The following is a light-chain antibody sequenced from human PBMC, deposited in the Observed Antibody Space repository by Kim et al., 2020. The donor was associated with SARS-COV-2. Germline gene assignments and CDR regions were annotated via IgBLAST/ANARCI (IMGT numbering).Light chain of an antibody. J-gene: IGLJ2*01. CDR2: RNN. CDR3: AAWDDSLSGRV. CDR1: SSNIGSNY. Sequence: GHRVTISCSESSSNIGSNYVYWYQQLPGTAPNLLIYRNNQRPSGVPDRFSGSKSGTSASLAISGLRSEDEADYYCAAWDDSLSGRVFGGGTQLTVL. V-gene: IGLV1-47*01.